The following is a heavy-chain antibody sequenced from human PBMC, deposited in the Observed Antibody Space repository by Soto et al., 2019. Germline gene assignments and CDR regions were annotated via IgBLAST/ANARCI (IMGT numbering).Heavy chain of an antibody. CDR1: GFTFSRAW. Sequence: EVQLVESGGGLVKPGGSLRLSCAASGFTFSRAWVNWVRLAPGKGLEWVGRIRSKADGGTTDYTAPVEGRFTVSRDDSKNTAYLQMNSLKTEDTAVYYCITVSLHIWWGAFDMWGLGTMVTVSS. D-gene: IGHD2-8*02. J-gene: IGHJ3*02. CDR2: IRSKADGGTT. CDR3: ITVSLHIWWGAFDM. V-gene: IGHV3-15*07.